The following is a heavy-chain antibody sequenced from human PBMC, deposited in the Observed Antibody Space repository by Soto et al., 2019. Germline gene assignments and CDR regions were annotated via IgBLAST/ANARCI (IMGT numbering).Heavy chain of an antibody. D-gene: IGHD2-2*01. Sequence: ASVKVSCKASGGTFSSYAISWVRQAPGQGLEWMGGIIPIFGTANYAQKFQGRVTITADESTGTAYMELSSLRSEDTAVYYCARDRYCSSTSCYVGYYYGMDVWGQGTTVTVSS. CDR1: GGTFSSYA. CDR2: IIPIFGTA. CDR3: ARDRYCSSTSCYVGYYYGMDV. V-gene: IGHV1-69*13. J-gene: IGHJ6*02.